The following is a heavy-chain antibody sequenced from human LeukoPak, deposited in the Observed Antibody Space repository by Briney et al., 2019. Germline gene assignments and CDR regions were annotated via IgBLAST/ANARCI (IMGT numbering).Heavy chain of an antibody. Sequence: SETLSLTCTVSGGSIGSYYWSWIRQPPGKGLEWIGYIYYSGTTKYNPSLKSRVTISVDTSKNQFSLKLSSVTAADTAVYYCARDSEYYDSSGPSDYWGQGTLVTVSS. J-gene: IGHJ4*02. CDR1: GGSIGSYY. CDR2: IYYSGTT. CDR3: ARDSEYYDSSGPSDY. V-gene: IGHV4-59*01. D-gene: IGHD3-22*01.